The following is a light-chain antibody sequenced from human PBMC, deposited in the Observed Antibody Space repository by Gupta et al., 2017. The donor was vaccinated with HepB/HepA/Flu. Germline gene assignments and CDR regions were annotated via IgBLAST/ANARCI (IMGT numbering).Light chain of an antibody. CDR3: QQEGSSPLT. CDR1: QSLSSTY. Sequence: DIVLTQSPGTLSLSPGERATLSCRASQSLSSTYLAWYQQKPGQAPRLLIYGASRATGIPDRFSGSGSGTDFTLTISRLEPEDSAVYYCQQEGSSPLTFGGGTKVEIK. J-gene: IGKJ4*01. V-gene: IGKV3-20*01. CDR2: GAS.